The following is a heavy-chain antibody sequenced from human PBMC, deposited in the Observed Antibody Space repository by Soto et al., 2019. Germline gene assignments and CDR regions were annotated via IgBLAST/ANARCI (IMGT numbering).Heavy chain of an antibody. CDR3: ASSGSRWYHTDY. CDR2: ISYDGSNK. J-gene: IGHJ4*02. CDR1: AFSFSSYA. Sequence: QVQLVESGGGVVQPGRSLRLSCAASAFSFSSYAMHWVRQAPDKGLEWVAVISYDGSNKYYADSVKGRFTISRDNSKNTLYLQMTSLRAEDTAVYYCASSGSRWYHTDYWGQGTLVTVSS. V-gene: IGHV3-30-3*01. D-gene: IGHD6-19*01.